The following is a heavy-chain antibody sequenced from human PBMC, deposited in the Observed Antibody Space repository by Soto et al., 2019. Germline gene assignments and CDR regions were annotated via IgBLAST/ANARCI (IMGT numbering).Heavy chain of an antibody. CDR1: GGSFSGYY. CDR2: INHSGST. CDR3: ARVPYSRYNWFDP. D-gene: IGHD4-4*01. Sequence: QVQLQQWGAGLLKPSETLSLTCAVYGGSFSGYYWSWIRQPPGKGLEWIGEINHSGSTNYNPSLKSRVTISVDTSKNQFSLQLSSVTAADTAVYYCARVPYSRYNWFDPWGQGTLVTVSS. J-gene: IGHJ5*02. V-gene: IGHV4-34*01.